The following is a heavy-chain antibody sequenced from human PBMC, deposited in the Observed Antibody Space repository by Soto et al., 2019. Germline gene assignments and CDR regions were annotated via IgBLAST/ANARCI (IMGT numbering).Heavy chain of an antibody. CDR3: ARVSYYYDSSGYVPLGTDWYFDL. CDR2: ISSSGSTI. CDR1: GFTFSDYY. V-gene: IGHV3-11*01. Sequence: QVQLVESGGGLVKPGGSLRLSCAASGFTFSDYYMSWIRQAPGKGLEWVSYISSSGSTIYYADSVKGRFTISRANAKNSLYLQMNSLRAEDTAVYYCARVSYYYDSSGYVPLGTDWYFDLWGRGTLVTVSS. D-gene: IGHD3-22*01. J-gene: IGHJ2*01.